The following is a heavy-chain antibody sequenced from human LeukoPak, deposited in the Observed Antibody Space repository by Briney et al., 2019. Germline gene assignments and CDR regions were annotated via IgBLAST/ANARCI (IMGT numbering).Heavy chain of an antibody. V-gene: IGHV3-15*01. CDR3: TTRYCSSTSCYDAFDI. D-gene: IGHD2-2*01. Sequence: GTSLRLSCAASGFTFSNAWMSWVRQAPGKGLEWVGRIKSKTDGGTTDYAAPVKGRFTISRDDSKNTLYLQMNSLKTEDTAVYYCTTRYCSSTSCYDAFDIWGQGTMVTVSS. J-gene: IGHJ3*02. CDR2: IKSKTDGGTT. CDR1: GFTFSNAW.